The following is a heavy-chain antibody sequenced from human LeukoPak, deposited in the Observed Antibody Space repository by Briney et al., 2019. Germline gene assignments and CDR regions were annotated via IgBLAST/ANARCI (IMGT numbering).Heavy chain of an antibody. D-gene: IGHD1-7*01. CDR2: INHSGST. CDR3: ARATPQTGTTYHLDY. CDR1: GGSFGGYY. J-gene: IGHJ4*02. V-gene: IGHV4-34*01. Sequence: SETLSLTCAVYGGSFGGYYWSWIRQPPGKGLEWIGEINHSGSTNYNPSLKSRVTISVDTSKNQFSLKLSSVTAADTAVYYCARATPQTGTTYHLDYWGQGTLVTVSS.